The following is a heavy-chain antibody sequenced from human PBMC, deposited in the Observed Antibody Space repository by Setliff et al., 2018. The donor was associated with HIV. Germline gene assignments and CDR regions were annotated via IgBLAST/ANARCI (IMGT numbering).Heavy chain of an antibody. V-gene: IGHV6-1*01. J-gene: IGHJ4*02. CDR2: TYYRSKWYF. D-gene: IGHD6-19*01. Sequence: SQTLSLPCVISGDSVSSDNAAWNWIRQSPMRGLEWLGRTYYRSKWYFDYAVSVKSRIIINPDTSKNQFSLHLNSVTPEDTAVYYCARGSYGSVLLWGQGTLVTVSS. CDR1: GDSVSSDNAA. CDR3: ARGSYGSVLL.